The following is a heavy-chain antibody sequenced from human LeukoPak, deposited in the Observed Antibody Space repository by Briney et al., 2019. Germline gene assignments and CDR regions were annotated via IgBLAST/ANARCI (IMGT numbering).Heavy chain of an antibody. CDR1: GFTFSSYA. Sequence: GGSLRLSCAASGFTFSSYAMSWVRQAPGKGLEWVSAISGSGGSTYYADSVKGRFTISRDNSKNTLYLQMNSLRAEDTAVYYCGKVVAATGAYFDYWGQGTPVTVSS. J-gene: IGHJ4*02. D-gene: IGHD2-15*01. CDR2: ISGSGGST. CDR3: GKVVAATGAYFDY. V-gene: IGHV3-23*01.